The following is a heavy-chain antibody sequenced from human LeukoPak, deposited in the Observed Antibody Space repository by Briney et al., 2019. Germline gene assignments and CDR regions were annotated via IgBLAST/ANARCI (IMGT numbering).Heavy chain of an antibody. CDR2: MNPNSGNT. CDR3: ARGVRARIRRELNY. D-gene: IGHD2-21*01. Sequence: ASVKVSCKASGYTFTSYDINWVRQATGQGLEWMGWMNPNSGNTGYAQKFQGRVTMTRNTSISTAYMELSSLRSEDTAVYYCARGVRARIRRELNYWGQGTLVTVSS. CDR1: GYTFTSYD. J-gene: IGHJ4*02. V-gene: IGHV1-8*01.